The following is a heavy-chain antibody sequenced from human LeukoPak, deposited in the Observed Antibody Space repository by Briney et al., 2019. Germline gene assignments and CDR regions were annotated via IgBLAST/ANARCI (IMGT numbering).Heavy chain of an antibody. J-gene: IGHJ6*03. CDR3: ARASFGDPGYIDV. D-gene: IGHD2/OR15-2a*01. V-gene: IGHV4-39*07. CDR2: IYYSEST. CDR1: GGSFSSSSYY. Sequence: PSETLSLTCTVSGGSFSSSSYYWGWIRQPPGKGLKWIGSIYYSESTYYNASLKSRVTISVDTSKNQFSLKLSSVTAADTAVYYCARASFGDPGYIDVWGKGTTVTISS.